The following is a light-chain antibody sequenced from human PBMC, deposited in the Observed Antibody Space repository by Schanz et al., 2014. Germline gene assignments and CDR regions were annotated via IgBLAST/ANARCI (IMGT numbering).Light chain of an antibody. CDR3: NSYAGNTNV. Sequence: QSVLTQPPSASGSPGQSVTISCTGTSSDIGRYNYVSWYQHHPGKAPKLLIYDVTKRPSGVPDRFSGSKSGNTASLTVSGLQAEDEADYYCNSYAGNTNVFGTGTKLTVL. J-gene: IGLJ1*01. CDR2: DVT. V-gene: IGLV2-8*01. CDR1: SSDIGRYNY.